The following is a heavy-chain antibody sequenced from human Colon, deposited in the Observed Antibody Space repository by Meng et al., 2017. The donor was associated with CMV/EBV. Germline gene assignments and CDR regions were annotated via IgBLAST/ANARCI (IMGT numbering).Heavy chain of an antibody. Sequence: LRLSCTASGGSITTGGYYWSWIRQHPGKGLEWIGYIYYSGTTFYNPSLKSRVTISVDTSKNLFSLKLSSVTAADTAVYYCARVGSSLGSYYYAVDVWGQGTTVTVSS. CDR3: ARVGSSLGSYYYAVDV. CDR2: IYYSGTT. J-gene: IGHJ6*02. V-gene: IGHV4-31*03. D-gene: IGHD6-6*01. CDR1: GGSITTGGYY.